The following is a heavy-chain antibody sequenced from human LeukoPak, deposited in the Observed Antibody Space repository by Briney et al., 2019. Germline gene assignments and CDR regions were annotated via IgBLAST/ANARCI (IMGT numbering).Heavy chain of an antibody. Sequence: GGSLRLSCAASGFTFSSYVMHWVRQAPGKGLEWVAVISYDGSNKYYADSVKGRFTISRDNSKNTLYLQMNSLRAEDTAVYYCAKRTGTNFVGAFDIWGQGTMVTVSS. V-gene: IGHV3-30*18. D-gene: IGHD1-7*01. CDR3: AKRTGTNFVGAFDI. CDR2: ISYDGSNK. CDR1: GFTFSSYV. J-gene: IGHJ3*02.